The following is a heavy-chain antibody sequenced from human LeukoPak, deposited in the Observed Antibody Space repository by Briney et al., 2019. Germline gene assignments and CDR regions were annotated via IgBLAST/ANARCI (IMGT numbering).Heavy chain of an antibody. CDR2: IYYSGST. V-gene: IGHV4-38-2*02. Sequence: SETLSLTCTVSGYSISSGYYWGWIRQPPGKGLEWIGSIYYSGSTYYNPSLQSRVTISVDTSKNQFSLKLSSVTAADTAVYYCARVSWSPGTSYYYMDVWGKGTTVTVSS. CDR1: GYSISSGYY. D-gene: IGHD1-1*01. J-gene: IGHJ6*03. CDR3: ARVSWSPGTSYYYMDV.